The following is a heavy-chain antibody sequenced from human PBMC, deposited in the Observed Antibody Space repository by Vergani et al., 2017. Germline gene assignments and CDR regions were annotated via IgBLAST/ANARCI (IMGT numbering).Heavy chain of an antibody. CDR1: GGTFSSYA. V-gene: IGHV1-69*01. J-gene: IGHJ6*03. D-gene: IGHD4-17*01. Sequence: QVQLVQSGAEVKKPGSSVKVSCKASGGTFSSYAISWVRQAPGQGLEWMGGIIPIFGTANYAQKFQGRVTITADESKSTAYMELSSLRSEDTAVYYCARGRLVTXVTTGGYYYYYMDVWGKGTTVTVSS. CDR2: IIPIFGTA. CDR3: ARGRLVTXVTTGGYYYYYMDV.